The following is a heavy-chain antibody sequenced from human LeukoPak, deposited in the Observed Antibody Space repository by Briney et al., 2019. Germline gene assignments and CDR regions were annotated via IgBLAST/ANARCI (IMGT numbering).Heavy chain of an antibody. CDR1: GYTLNELS. CDR3: ATWYSSSWSPFDY. Sequence: EASVKVSCKVSGYTLNELSMHRVRQAPGKGLEWMGGFDPEDGETIYAQKFQGRVTMTEDTSTDTAYMELSSLRSEDTAVYYCATWYSSSWSPFDYWGQGTLVTVSS. CDR2: FDPEDGET. V-gene: IGHV1-24*01. J-gene: IGHJ4*02. D-gene: IGHD6-13*01.